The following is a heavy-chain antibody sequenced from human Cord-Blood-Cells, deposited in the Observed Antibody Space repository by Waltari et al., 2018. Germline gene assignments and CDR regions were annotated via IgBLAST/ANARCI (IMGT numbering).Heavy chain of an antibody. J-gene: IGHJ4*02. CDR2: ISGSGGST. D-gene: IGHD3-9*01. V-gene: IGHV3-23*01. CDR3: AKYPLHYDIWTGYFDY. Sequence: EVQLLESGGGLVQPGGSLRLSCAASGFTFSSYAMSWVRQAPGKGLEWVSAISGSGGSTYYADAVKGRFTISRDNTKNTLYLQMNSLRAEDVAVDYCAKYPLHYDIWTGYFDYWGQGTLVTVSS. CDR1: GFTFSSYA.